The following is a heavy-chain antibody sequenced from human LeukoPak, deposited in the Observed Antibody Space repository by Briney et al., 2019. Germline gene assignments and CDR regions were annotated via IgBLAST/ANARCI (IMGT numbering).Heavy chain of an antibody. CDR3: ARDSHQAAGNAFDI. J-gene: IGHJ3*02. CDR1: GFTFSSYW. D-gene: IGHD6-13*01. V-gene: IGHV3-7*03. Sequence: PGGSLRLSCAASGFTFSSYWMSWVRQAPGKGLEWVANIKQDGSEKYYVDSVKGRFTISRDNAKNSLYLQMNSLRAEDTAVYYCARDSHQAAGNAFDIWGQGTMVTVSS. CDR2: IKQDGSEK.